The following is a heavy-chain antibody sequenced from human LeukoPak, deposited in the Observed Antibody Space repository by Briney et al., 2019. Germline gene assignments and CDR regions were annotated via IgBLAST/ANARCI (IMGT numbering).Heavy chain of an antibody. CDR2: INPYSGGT. J-gene: IGHJ4*02. D-gene: IGHD3-16*02. Sequence: ASVRVSCKASGYSFSDYYMHWVRQAPGQGLEWMGWINPYSGGTDYAKKFQGRVTMTRDTSINTVYMELSSLRSDDTAVYYCARFDTFGGIIVNYFDYWGQGTLVTVSS. CDR1: GYSFSDYY. CDR3: ARFDTFGGIIVNYFDY. V-gene: IGHV1-2*02.